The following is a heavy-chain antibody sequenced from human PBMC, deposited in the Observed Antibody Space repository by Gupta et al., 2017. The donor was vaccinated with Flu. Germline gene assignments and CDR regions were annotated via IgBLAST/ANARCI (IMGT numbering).Heavy chain of an antibody. D-gene: IGHD2-2*01. V-gene: IGHV1-18*03. CDR2: TSVYTNDA. CDR3: ARVLGAAAIYARDV. Sequence: YGIRWVRQAPGQGLEWMGWTSVYTNDANYAQKFQGRVTMTTDTSTSTAYMELRSLTADDIAVYFCARVLGAAAIYARDVWGQGTTVTVSS. CDR1: YG. J-gene: IGHJ6*02.